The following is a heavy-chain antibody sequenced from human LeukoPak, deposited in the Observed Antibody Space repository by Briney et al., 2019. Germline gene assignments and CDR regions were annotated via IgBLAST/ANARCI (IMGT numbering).Heavy chain of an antibody. CDR2: ISGSGGST. J-gene: IGHJ3*02. CDR3: ARDWLTTGYGLGAFDI. Sequence: PGGSLRLSCAASGFTFSSYAMSWVRQAPGKGLEWVSAISGSGGSTYYADSVKGRFTISRDNSKNTLYLQMNSLRAEDTAVYYCARDWLTTGYGLGAFDIWGQGTMVTVSS. D-gene: IGHD1-1*01. V-gene: IGHV3-23*01. CDR1: GFTFSSYA.